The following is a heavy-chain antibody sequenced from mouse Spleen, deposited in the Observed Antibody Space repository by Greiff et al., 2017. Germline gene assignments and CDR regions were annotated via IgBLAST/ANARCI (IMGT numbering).Heavy chain of an antibody. CDR1: GFTFSSYA. CDR2: ISSGGGNT. D-gene: IGHD2-1*01. V-gene: IGHV5-9-3*01. J-gene: IGHJ2*01. Sequence: EVQGVESGGGLVKLGGSLKLSCAASGFTFSSYAMSWVRQTPEKRLEWVATISSGGGNTYYPDSVKGRFTISRDNAKNTLYLQMSSLKSEDTAMYYCARHEEEGNYDYWGQGTTLTVSS. CDR3: ARHEEEGNYDY.